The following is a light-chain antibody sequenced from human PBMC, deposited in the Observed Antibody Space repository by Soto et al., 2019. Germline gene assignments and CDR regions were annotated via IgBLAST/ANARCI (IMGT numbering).Light chain of an antibody. V-gene: IGLV4-69*01. CDR3: QTWGTGIVV. J-gene: IGLJ2*01. CDR2: LNSDGSH. Sequence: QSVLTQSPSASASLGASVKLTCTLSSGHSSYAIAWHQQQPEKGPRYLMKLNSDGSHSEGDGIPDRFSGSSSGAERYLTISSLQSEDAADYYCQTWGTGIVVFGGGTKVTVL. CDR1: SGHSSYA.